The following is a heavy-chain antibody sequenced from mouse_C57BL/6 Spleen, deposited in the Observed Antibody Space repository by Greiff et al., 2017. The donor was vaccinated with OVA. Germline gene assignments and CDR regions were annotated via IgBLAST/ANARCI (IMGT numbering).Heavy chain of an antibody. CDR2: IDPSDSYT. CDR1: GYTFTSYW. V-gene: IGHV1-50*01. CDR3: ARREAQALDY. J-gene: IGHJ2*01. D-gene: IGHD3-2*02. Sequence: VQLQQPGAELVKPGASVKLSCKASGYTFTSYWMQWVKQRPGQGLEWIGEIDPSDSYTNYNPKFKGKATLTVDTSSSTDYMHLSSLTSEDSAVYYCARREAQALDYWGQGTTRTVSS.